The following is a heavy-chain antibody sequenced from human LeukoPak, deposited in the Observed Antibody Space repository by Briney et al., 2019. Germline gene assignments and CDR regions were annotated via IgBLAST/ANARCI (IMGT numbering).Heavy chain of an antibody. V-gene: IGHV3-30*18. CDR2: ISYDGSNK. CDR1: GFTFSSYG. Sequence: GRSLRLSCAASGFTFSSYGMHWVRQAPGKGLEWVAVISYDGSNKYYADSVKGRFAISRDNSKNTLYLQMNSLRAEDTAVYYCAKALGFMVRGVPIDYWGQGTLVTVSS. D-gene: IGHD3-10*01. CDR3: AKALGFMVRGVPIDY. J-gene: IGHJ4*02.